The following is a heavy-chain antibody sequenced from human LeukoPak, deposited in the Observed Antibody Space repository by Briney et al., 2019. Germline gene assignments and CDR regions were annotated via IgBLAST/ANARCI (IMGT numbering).Heavy chain of an antibody. CDR3: TRGVIAVAGYFDY. Sequence: PGGSLRLSCAASGFTFRNAWMSWVRQAPGKGLEWVGFIRSKAYGGTTEYAASVKGKFTISRDDSKSIAYLQMNSLKTEDTAVYYCTRGVIAVAGYFDYWGQGTLVTVSS. J-gene: IGHJ4*02. D-gene: IGHD6-19*01. CDR1: GFTFRNAW. CDR2: IRSKAYGGTT. V-gene: IGHV3-49*02.